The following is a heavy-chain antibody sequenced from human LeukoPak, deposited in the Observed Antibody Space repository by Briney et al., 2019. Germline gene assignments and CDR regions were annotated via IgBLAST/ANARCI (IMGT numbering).Heavy chain of an antibody. V-gene: IGHV3-74*01. D-gene: IGHD1-14*01. J-gene: IGHJ4*02. CDR3: TRVGSGTTRDY. CDR1: GFTFSDYW. CDR2: ISTDGSTT. Sequence: SGGSLGLSCAVSGFTFSDYWMHWVRQTPGKGLVWVSRISTDGSTTSYADSVKGRFTISRDNAKNTLYLQMNSLRAEDTAVYYCTRVGSGTTRDYWGQGNLVTVSS.